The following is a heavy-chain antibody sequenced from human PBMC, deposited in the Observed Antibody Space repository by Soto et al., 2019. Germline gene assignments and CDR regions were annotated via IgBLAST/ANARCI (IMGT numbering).Heavy chain of an antibody. CDR1: GYSFTNFV. V-gene: IGHV1-3*04. J-gene: IGHJ4*02. CDR3: ARQYSSGWYDGLFDY. D-gene: IGHD6-19*01. Sequence: QVHLVQSGAEVKRPGASVKVSCKASGYSFTNFVMHWVRQAPGQRLEWMGWINTGNGNTEYSQRFQGRVTITRDTSATTSYMELSSLRSEDTAVYYCARQYSSGWYDGLFDYWGQGTLVTVSS. CDR2: INTGNGNT.